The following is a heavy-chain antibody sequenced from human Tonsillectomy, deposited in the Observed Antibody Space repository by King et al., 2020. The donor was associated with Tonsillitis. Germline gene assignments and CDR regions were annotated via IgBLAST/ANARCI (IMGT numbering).Heavy chain of an antibody. J-gene: IGHJ4*02. CDR2: IQYDGSNE. Sequence: VQLVESGGGVVQPGGSLRLSCAASGFIFNNYGMHWVRQAPGKGLEGVAFIQYDGSNEYYADSVKGRFTISRDDSNNTLNLQMNSLRAEDTAVYYCAKEPRLRYFGWYFDYWGQGTLVTVSS. CDR3: AKEPRLRYFGWYFDY. D-gene: IGHD3-9*01. V-gene: IGHV3-30*02. CDR1: GFIFNNYG.